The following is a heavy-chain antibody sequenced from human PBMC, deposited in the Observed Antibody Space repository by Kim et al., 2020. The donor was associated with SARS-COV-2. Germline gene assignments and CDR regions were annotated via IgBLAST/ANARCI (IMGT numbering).Heavy chain of an antibody. CDR1: GYTFTSYY. D-gene: IGHD2-15*01. CDR2: INPSAGNT. V-gene: IGHV1-46*01. Sequence: ASVKVSCKASGYTFTSYYIHWVRQAPGQGLEWMAIINPSAGNTNYAQTFQGRVTMTRDTSTSTVYMDLSSLRSEDTAVYYCARGARPCSGGTCYIFDYWGQGTLVTVSS. CDR3: ARGARPCSGGTCYIFDY. J-gene: IGHJ4*02.